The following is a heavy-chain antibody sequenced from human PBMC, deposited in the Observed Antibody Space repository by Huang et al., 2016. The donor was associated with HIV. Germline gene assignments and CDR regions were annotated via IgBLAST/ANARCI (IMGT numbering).Heavy chain of an antibody. D-gene: IGHD1-1*01. CDR2: ISAYNGHT. CDR1: GYIFTKYG. Sequence: QVELVQSGAEVKRPGASVRVSCKAAGYIFTKYGINWVRQAPGQGLEGMGGISAYNGHTNYAEKFQCSVTLTRDTSATTAYMELRDVTSADTAVYYCARDHWYPLQNWFDLWGQGTLVTVSS. J-gene: IGHJ5*01. V-gene: IGHV1-18*01. CDR3: ARDHWYPLQNWFDL.